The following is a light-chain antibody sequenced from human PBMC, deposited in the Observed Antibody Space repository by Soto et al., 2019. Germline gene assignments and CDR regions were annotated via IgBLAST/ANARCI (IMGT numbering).Light chain of an antibody. Sequence: DIQMTQSPSSLSASVGDRVTITCQASQDITSDLNWYQHKPGKAPKLLIYDASILEAGVPPRFSGSGSETDFTLTSSSLQPEDVATYYCQHCDYLPIFGPGTTVDFK. CDR1: QDITSD. CDR2: DAS. J-gene: IGKJ3*01. CDR3: QHCDYLPI. V-gene: IGKV1-33*01.